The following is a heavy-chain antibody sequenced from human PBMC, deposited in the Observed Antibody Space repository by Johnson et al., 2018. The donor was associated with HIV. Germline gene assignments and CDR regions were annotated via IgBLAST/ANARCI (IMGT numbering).Heavy chain of an antibody. D-gene: IGHD4-23*01. Sequence: VQLVESGGGLVQPGGSLRLSCAASGLTVRSNYMSWVRQAPGKGLEWVSSISGSGGSTYYADSVKGRFTISRDNSKNTLCLQMNSLRAEDTALYYCARDFNSGSPDGAFDIWGQGTRVTV. CDR2: ISGSGGST. J-gene: IGHJ3*02. CDR3: ARDFNSGSPDGAFDI. CDR1: GLTVRSNY. V-gene: IGHV3-23*04.